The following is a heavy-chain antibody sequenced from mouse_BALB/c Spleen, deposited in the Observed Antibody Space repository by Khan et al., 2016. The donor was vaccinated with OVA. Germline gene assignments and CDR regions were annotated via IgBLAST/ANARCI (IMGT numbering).Heavy chain of an antibody. CDR3: ARMARTIN. Sequence: EVELVESGGGLVQPGGSLKLSCAASGFTFSSYGMSWVRQTPDKRLELVATINSNGGSTYYPDSVKGRFTISNDNAKNTLYLQMSSLKSEETAMYYCARMARTINWGQGTTLTVSS. CDR2: INSNGGST. J-gene: IGHJ2*01. V-gene: IGHV5-6-3*01. CDR1: GFTFSSYG.